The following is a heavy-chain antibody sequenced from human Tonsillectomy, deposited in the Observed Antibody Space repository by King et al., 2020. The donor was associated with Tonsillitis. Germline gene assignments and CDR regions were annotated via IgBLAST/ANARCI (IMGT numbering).Heavy chain of an antibody. J-gene: IGHJ4*02. V-gene: IGHV3-15*01. CDR1: GFTFSNAW. CDR2: IKSKTYGGTT. Sequence: VQLVESGGGLVKPGGSLRLSCAASGFTFSNAWMSWVRQAPGKGLEWGGRIKSKTYGGTTDYAAPVKSRFTITSDDSKNTLYLQMNSLKTEDTAVYYCTTEAGDFWSGYSDYWGQGTLVTVSS. D-gene: IGHD3-3*01. CDR3: TTEAGDFWSGYSDY.